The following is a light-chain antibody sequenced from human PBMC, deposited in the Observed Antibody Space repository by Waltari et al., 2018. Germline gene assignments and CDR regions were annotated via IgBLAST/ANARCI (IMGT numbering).Light chain of an antibody. CDR1: GSNIGTNF. CDR2: RTD. Sequence: QSALTQPPSASGAPGQRVTISCSGGGSNIGTNFVYWYKHLPGSAPKLLMYRTDRGPSGVPDRFSGSKSGTSGSLAISGLRAEDEADYYCASWDGTLSGWLFGGGTTLTVL. CDR3: ASWDGTLSGWL. V-gene: IGLV1-47*01. J-gene: IGLJ3*02.